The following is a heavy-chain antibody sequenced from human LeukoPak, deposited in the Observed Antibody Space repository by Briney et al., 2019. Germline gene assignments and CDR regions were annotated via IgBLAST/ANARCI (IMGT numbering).Heavy chain of an antibody. CDR3: ARSPNCGGDCS. CDR1: GFAFSTYW. V-gene: IGHV3-74*01. J-gene: IGHJ5*02. CDR2: IDSDGTRT. D-gene: IGHD2-21*02. Sequence: GGSLRLSCAASGFAFSTYWMHWVRQAPGKGLVWVSRIDSDGTRTTYADSVRGRFTISRDNAKNTLYLQMNSLRAEDTAVYYCARSPNCGGDCSWGQGTLVTVSS.